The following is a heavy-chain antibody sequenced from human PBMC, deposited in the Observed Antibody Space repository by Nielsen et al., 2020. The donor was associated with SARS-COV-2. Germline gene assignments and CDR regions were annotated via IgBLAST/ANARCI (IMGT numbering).Heavy chain of an antibody. V-gene: IGHV3-23*01. D-gene: IGHD6-13*01. J-gene: IGHJ6*02. CDR3: AKDSTFSSWYWGHYSDDYYYGMDV. CDR1: GFTFSSYA. CDR2: ISGSGGST. Sequence: GESLKISCAASGFTFSSYAMSWVRQAPGKGLEWVSAISGSGGSTYYADSVKGRFTISRDNSKNTLYLQMNSLRAEDTAVYYCAKDSTFSSWYWGHYSDDYYYGMDVWGQGTTVTVSS.